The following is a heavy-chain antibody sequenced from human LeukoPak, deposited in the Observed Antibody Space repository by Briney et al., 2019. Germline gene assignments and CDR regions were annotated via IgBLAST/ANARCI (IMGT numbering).Heavy chain of an antibody. J-gene: IGHJ4*02. V-gene: IGHV1-2*06. Sequence: ASVKVSCKASGYTFTGYYMHWVRQAPGQGLEWMGRINPNSGGTNYAQKFQGRVTMTRDTSISTAYMELSRLRSDDTAVHYCALRRDGYNYDYFDYWGQGTLVTVSS. CDR2: INPNSGGT. CDR1: GYTFTGYY. CDR3: ALRRDGYNYDYFDY. D-gene: IGHD5-24*01.